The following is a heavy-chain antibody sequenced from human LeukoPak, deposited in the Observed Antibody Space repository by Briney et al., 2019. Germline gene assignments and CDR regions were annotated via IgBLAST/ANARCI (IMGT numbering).Heavy chain of an antibody. V-gene: IGHV4-61*02. J-gene: IGHJ3*02. D-gene: IGHD4-11*01. Sequence: SETLSLTCTVSGDSISSNSYSWSWIRPAAGKGLEWIGRIYPSGITHCNPALNSRVTMSMDTPKNQFSLKLTSATAADTAVYYCAAYREHYSHLPHAFDIWGQGTMVTVSS. CDR2: IYPSGIT. CDR3: AAYREHYSHLPHAFDI. CDR1: GDSISSNSYS.